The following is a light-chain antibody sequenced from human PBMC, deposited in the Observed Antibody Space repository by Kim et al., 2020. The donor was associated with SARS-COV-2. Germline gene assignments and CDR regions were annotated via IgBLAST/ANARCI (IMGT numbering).Light chain of an antibody. J-gene: IGKJ4*01. CDR2: DAS. V-gene: IGKV3-11*01. CDR1: QNIDTY. Sequence: PGERATHSCRAGQNIDTYLSWYHQRPGEDPRVLVYDASTRATGVPDRFSGSGSGKDFTLTISSLEPEDFSIYYCQQRDSWPPAVTFGGGTKVDIK. CDR3: QQRDSWPPAVT.